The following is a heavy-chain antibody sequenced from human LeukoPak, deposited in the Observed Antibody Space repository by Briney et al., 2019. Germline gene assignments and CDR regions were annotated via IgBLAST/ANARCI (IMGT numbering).Heavy chain of an antibody. Sequence: SETLSLTCTVSGGSISSYYWSWIRQPPGKGLEWIGYIYYSGSTNYNPSLKSRVTISVDTSKNQFSLKLSSVTAADMAVYYCARGRRWGWYFDLWGRATLVTVSS. J-gene: IGHJ2*01. CDR2: IYYSGST. D-gene: IGHD4-23*01. V-gene: IGHV4-59*01. CDR1: GGSISSYY. CDR3: ARGRRWGWYFDL.